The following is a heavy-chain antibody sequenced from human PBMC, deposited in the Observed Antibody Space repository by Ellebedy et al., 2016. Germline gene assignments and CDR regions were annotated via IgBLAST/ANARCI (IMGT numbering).Heavy chain of an antibody. CDR1: GGSISSSSYY. Sequence: SETLSLXCTVSGGSISSSSYYWSWIRQPPGKGLEWIGYIYHSGSTNYNPSLKSRVTISVDTSKNQFSLKLSSVTAADTAVYYCARDPGGWFDPWGQGTLVTVSS. CDR2: IYHSGST. CDR3: ARDPGGWFDP. V-gene: IGHV4-30-2*01. D-gene: IGHD3-16*01. J-gene: IGHJ5*02.